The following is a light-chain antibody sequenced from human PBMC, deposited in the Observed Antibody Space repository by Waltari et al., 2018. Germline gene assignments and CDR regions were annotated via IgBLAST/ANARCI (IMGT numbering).Light chain of an antibody. CDR3: QQYGSSTT. CDR2: GAS. V-gene: IGKV3-20*01. J-gene: IGKJ3*01. Sequence: EIVLTQSPGTLSLYPGERATLSCRASQSVSSSYLAWYQQKTGQAPRLLIYGASSRATGIPDRFSGSGSGTDFTLTISRLEPEDFAVYYCQQYGSSTTFGPGTKVDIK. CDR1: QSVSSSY.